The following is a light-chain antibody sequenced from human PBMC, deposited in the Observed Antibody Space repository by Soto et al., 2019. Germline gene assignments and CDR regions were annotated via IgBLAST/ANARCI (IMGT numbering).Light chain of an antibody. J-gene: IGKJ4*01. CDR1: QDINNN. V-gene: IGKV1-33*01. CDR3: PQFDHLPLLT. Sequence: IQLTQSPSSLSASVGDRVTITCQASQDINNNLNWFQQKPGEAPKLLIFDASILETGVPSRFSGSGSGTAFTFTISGLQPEDFETYSCPQFDHLPLLTFGGGTKVDIK. CDR2: DAS.